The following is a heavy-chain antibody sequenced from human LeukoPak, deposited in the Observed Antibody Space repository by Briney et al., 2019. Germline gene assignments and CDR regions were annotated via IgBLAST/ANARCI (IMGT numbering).Heavy chain of an antibody. CDR2: INSDGSST. J-gene: IGHJ4*02. Sequence: PGGSLRLSCAASGFTFSSYWMHWVRQAPGKGLVWVSRINSDGSSTSYADSVKGRFTISRDNAKNSLYLQMNSLRAEDTAVYYCARDKIVGATHLDYWGQGTLVTVSS. CDR1: GFTFSSYW. CDR3: ARDKIVGATHLDY. V-gene: IGHV3-74*01. D-gene: IGHD1-26*01.